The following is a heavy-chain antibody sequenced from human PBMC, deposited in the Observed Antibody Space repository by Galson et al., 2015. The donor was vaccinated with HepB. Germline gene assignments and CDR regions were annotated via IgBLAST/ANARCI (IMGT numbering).Heavy chain of an antibody. Sequence: SLRLSCAVSGFIFSNYNMNWVRQAPGKGLEWVSSITRGGSYRDYADSVKGPFPVSRDDANNSLLLQMNCLSAEDTAVYYCARLGPYNYDTRAYSHPLDFWGPGTVVTVSS. CDR3: ARLGPYNYDTRAYSHPLDF. CDR2: ITRGGSYR. J-gene: IGHJ4*02. CDR1: GFIFSNYN. D-gene: IGHD3-16*01. V-gene: IGHV3-21*01.